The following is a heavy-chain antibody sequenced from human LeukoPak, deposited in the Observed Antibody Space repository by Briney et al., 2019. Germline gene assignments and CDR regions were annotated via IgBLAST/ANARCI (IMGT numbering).Heavy chain of an antibody. V-gene: IGHV4-61*01. Sequence: SETLSLTCTVSGGSVSSGSYYWSWIRQPPGKGLEWIGYIYYSGSTNYNPSLKSRVTISVDTSKNQFSLKLSSVTAADTAVYYCARGYYDSSGDAFDIWGQGTMVTVSS. CDR3: ARGYYDSSGDAFDI. CDR1: GGSVSSGSYY. D-gene: IGHD3-22*01. J-gene: IGHJ3*02. CDR2: IYYSGST.